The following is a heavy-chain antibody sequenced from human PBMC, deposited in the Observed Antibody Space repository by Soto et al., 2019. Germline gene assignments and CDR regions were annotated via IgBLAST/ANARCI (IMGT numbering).Heavy chain of an antibody. CDR1: GFTFTSYA. V-gene: IGHV1-3*01. CDR3: AGGGGYSGYPLFDY. Sequence: ASVKVSCKASGFTFTSYAMHWVRQAPGQRLEWMGWINAGNGNTKYSQKFQGRVTITRDTSASTAYMELSSLRSEDTAVYYCAGGGGYSGYPLFDYWGQGTLVTVSS. D-gene: IGHD5-12*01. J-gene: IGHJ4*02. CDR2: INAGNGNT.